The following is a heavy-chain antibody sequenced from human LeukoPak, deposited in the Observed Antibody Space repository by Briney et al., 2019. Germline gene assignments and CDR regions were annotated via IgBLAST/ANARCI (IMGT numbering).Heavy chain of an antibody. CDR1: DDSISDYY. V-gene: IGHV4-59*01. D-gene: IGHD3-16*01. CDR3: TRGAGWLIDY. J-gene: IGHJ4*02. Sequence: PSETLSLTCAVSDDSISDYYRGWIRQPPGKGLEWIGYFHNSGTSTYNPSLKSRVTISADTSKNQFSLKLNSLTTADTAVYYCTRGAGWLIDYWGQGILVTVSS. CDR2: FHNSGTS.